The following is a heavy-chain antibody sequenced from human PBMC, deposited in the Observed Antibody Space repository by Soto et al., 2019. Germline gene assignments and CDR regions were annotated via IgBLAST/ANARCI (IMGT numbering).Heavy chain of an antibody. J-gene: IGHJ6*02. V-gene: IGHV3-23*01. Sequence: PGGSLRLSRAASGFTFSTYPMSWVRQAPGKGLEWVSGISGSGISTYYADSVKGRFTISRDNSKNMVFLQMNSLRAEDTAVYYCAKPPVITASYYYYDMDVWGQGTTVTV. CDR3: AKPPVITASYYYYDMDV. CDR1: GFTFSTYP. CDR2: ISGSGIST.